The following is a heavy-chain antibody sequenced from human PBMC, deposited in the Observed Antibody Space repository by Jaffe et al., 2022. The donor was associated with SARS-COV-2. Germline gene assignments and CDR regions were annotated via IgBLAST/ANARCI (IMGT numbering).Heavy chain of an antibody. D-gene: IGHD2-15*01. J-gene: IGHJ4*02. CDR2: ISGSGYTT. CDR3: AKDPSPQYCSGASCHNY. CDR1: GFTFSSYS. Sequence: EVQLLESGGGLVQPGGSLRLSCAASGFTFSSYSMSWVRQAPGKGLEWVSVISGSGYTTYYADSVKGRFTISRDNSKNSLFLQMNSLRAEDTAIYYCAKDPSPQYCSGASCHNYWGQGTLVTVSS. V-gene: IGHV3-23*01.